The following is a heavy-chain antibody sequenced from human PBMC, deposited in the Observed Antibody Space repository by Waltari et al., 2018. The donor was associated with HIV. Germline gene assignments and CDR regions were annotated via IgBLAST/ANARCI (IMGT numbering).Heavy chain of an antibody. D-gene: IGHD2-21*02. CDR1: GDSISSSSYY. CDR2: ISYSGST. V-gene: IGHV4-39*01. J-gene: IGHJ5*02. Sequence: QLQLQESGPGLVKPSETLSLTCTVSGDSISSSSYYWGWIRQPPGKGLEWLGSISYSGSTYDNPSLKSRVTISVDTSKNQFSLKLSSVTAADTAVYYCARRAVVVTAKGPFDPWGQGTLVTVSS. CDR3: ARRAVVVTAKGPFDP.